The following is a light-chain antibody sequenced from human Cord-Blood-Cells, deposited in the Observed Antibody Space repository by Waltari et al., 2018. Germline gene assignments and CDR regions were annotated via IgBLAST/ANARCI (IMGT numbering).Light chain of an antibody. CDR3: QQRSNWPPLT. J-gene: IGKJ4*01. V-gene: IGKV3-11*01. CDR1: QSVSSY. CDR2: DAS. Sequence: EIVLTQSPATLSLSPGERATLSCRASQSVSSYLACYQQKPGQAPRLLIYDASNRATGSPARCSGSGSGTDFTLTISSLEPEDFAVYYCQQRSNWPPLTFGGGTKVEIK.